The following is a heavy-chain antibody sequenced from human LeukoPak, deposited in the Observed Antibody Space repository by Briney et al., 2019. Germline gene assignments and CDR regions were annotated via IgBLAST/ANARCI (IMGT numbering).Heavy chain of an antibody. CDR1: GDSISRGDYC. Sequence: SETLSLTCTVSGDSISRGDYCYNWLRQPAGEGLQWIGRIHTSGTTHYNPSLKSRVTISLDTSKNQFSLNSNSITAADTAIYYCARGKGGSGSYMDDAFDIWGQGTMVTVSS. V-gene: IGHV4-61*02. D-gene: IGHD3-10*01. CDR3: ARGKGGSGSYMDDAFDI. J-gene: IGHJ3*02. CDR2: IHTSGTT.